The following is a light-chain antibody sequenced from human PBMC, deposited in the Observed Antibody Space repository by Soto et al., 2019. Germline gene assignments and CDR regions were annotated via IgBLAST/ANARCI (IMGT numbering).Light chain of an antibody. CDR3: QHYNNWLWT. CDR2: GAS. Sequence: EIVMTQSPATLSVSPGERATLSCRASQSVSSNLAWYQQKPGQAPRLLIYGASTRATGIPARFSGSGSGTEFTLTISSLQSEDFAVYCCQHYNNWLWTFGQGTKVDIK. V-gene: IGKV3-15*01. J-gene: IGKJ1*01. CDR1: QSVSSN.